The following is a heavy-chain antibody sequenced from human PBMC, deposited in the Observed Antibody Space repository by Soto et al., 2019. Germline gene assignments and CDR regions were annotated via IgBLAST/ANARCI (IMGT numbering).Heavy chain of an antibody. J-gene: IGHJ4*02. CDR2: IYYSGST. V-gene: IGHV4-31*03. CDR3: AREFQYCTNGVCYYYFDY. D-gene: IGHD2-8*01. Sequence: SETLSLTCTVSGGSISSGGYYWSWIRQHPGKGLEWIEYIYYSGSTYYNPSLKSRVTISVDTSKNQFSLKLSSVTAADTAVYYCAREFQYCTNGVCYYYFDYWGQGTLVTVSS. CDR1: GGSISSGGYY.